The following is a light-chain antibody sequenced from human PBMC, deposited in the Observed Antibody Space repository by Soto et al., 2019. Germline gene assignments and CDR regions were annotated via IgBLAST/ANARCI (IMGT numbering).Light chain of an antibody. CDR3: QHYDGSPLT. CDR1: QSVRTNY. Sequence: ETVLTQSPGTVSLYPGERATLSCTTSQSVRTNYLAWYQQKPGQAPRLVVYGVFNRATGIQDRFSGSGSGTDFTLTISGLEPEDSAVYYCQHYDGSPLTFGQGTKLEI. V-gene: IGKV3-20*01. CDR2: GVF. J-gene: IGKJ2*01.